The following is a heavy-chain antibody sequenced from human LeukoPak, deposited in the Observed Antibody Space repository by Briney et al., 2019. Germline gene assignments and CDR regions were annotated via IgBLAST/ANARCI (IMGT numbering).Heavy chain of an antibody. CDR2: LNPNTLVK. CDR3: ARKDGGRDGMDV. D-gene: IGHD4-23*01. V-gene: IGHV1-2*02. J-gene: IGHJ6*02. CDR1: GYTFTDYY. Sequence: GASVKVSCRASGYTFTDYYMHWVRQAPGQGLEWMGWLNPNTLVKKYAQHFQGRVSMTWDTSISTGYMDLHSPTSDDTAVYYCARKDGGRDGMDVWGQGTTVTVSS.